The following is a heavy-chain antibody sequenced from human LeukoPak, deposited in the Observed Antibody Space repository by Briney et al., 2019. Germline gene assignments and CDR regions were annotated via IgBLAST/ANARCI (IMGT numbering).Heavy chain of an antibody. CDR2: IYYSGST. V-gene: IGHV4-59*08. CDR1: GGSISSYY. Sequence: SETLSLTCTVSGGSISSYYWSWIRQPPGKGLEWIGYIYYSGSTNYNPSLKSRVTISVDTSKNQFSLKLSSVTAADTAVYYCARRTGDPGLFDYWGQGTLVTVSS. CDR3: ARRTGDPGLFDY. D-gene: IGHD7-27*01. J-gene: IGHJ4*02.